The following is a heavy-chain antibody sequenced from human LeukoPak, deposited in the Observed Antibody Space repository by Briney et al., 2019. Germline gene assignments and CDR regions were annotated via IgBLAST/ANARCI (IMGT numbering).Heavy chain of an antibody. V-gene: IGHV3-66*01. D-gene: IGHD2-2*01. Sequence: GGSLRLSCAASGFTVSSHYMSWVRQAPGEGLEWISVIYKDGSTFYAEFVKGRFTISRDSSKNTVFLQMISLRAEDTAVYYCARGGVRDCSSTSCYHDWGQGTLVTVSS. CDR1: GFTVSSHY. CDR3: ARGGVRDCSSTSCYHD. J-gene: IGHJ4*02. CDR2: IYKDGST.